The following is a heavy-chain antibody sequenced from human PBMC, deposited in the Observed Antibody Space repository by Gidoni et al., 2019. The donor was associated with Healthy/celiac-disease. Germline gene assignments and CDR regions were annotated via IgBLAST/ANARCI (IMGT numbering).Heavy chain of an antibody. J-gene: IGHJ4*02. V-gene: IGHV3-15*01. Sequence: EVQLVESGGGLVKPGGSLSLSCAAPGFTFSNAWMIWVRQAPGKGLEWVGRIKSKTDGGTTDYAAPVKGRFTISRDNSKNTLYLQMNSLKTEDTAVYYCTTYDFWSGYLDYWGQGTLVTVSS. CDR3: TTYDFWSGYLDY. CDR1: GFTFSNAW. CDR2: IKSKTDGGTT. D-gene: IGHD3-3*01.